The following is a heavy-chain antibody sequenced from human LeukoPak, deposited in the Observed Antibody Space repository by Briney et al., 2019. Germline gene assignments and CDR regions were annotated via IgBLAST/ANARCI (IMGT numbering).Heavy chain of an antibody. D-gene: IGHD3-22*01. CDR3: ARAAYYYDPWDY. CDR2: INAYNGDT. J-gene: IGHJ4*02. CDR1: NYTFTSYG. Sequence: GASVKVSCKASNYTFTSYGISWVRQAPGQGLEWMAWINAYNGDTNYAQKFQGRVTLTTETSTSTAYMELRSLRSDDTAVYYCARAAYYYDPWDYWGQGTLVTVSS. V-gene: IGHV1-18*01.